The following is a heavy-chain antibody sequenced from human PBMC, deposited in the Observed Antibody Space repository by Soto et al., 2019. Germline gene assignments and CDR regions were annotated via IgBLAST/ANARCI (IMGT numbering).Heavy chain of an antibody. CDR3: ARHPESQQWLVDYFDY. D-gene: IGHD6-19*01. V-gene: IGHV4-39*01. J-gene: IGHJ4*02. Sequence: PSETLSLTCTVSGGSISNSDYFWAWMRQPPGKGPEWVGTISHTGSPRYNPSLKSRVTISVDTSKNQFSLKLSSVTAADTAVYYCARHPESQQWLVDYFDYWGQGTLVTVSS. CDR1: GGSISNSDYF. CDR2: ISHTGSP.